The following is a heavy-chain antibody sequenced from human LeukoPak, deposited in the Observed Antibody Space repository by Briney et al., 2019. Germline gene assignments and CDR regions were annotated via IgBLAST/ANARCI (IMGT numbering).Heavy chain of an antibody. CDR3: ARVSGYYDILTDNGHFDY. D-gene: IGHD3-9*01. V-gene: IGHV1-69*06. CDR1: GGTFSSYA. CDR2: IIPIFGTA. Sequence: ASVKVSCKASGGTFSSYAISWVRQAPGQGLEWMGGIIPIFGTANYAQKFQGRVTITADKSTSTAYMELSSLRSEDTAVYYCARVSGYYDILTDNGHFDYWGQGTLVTVSS. J-gene: IGHJ4*02.